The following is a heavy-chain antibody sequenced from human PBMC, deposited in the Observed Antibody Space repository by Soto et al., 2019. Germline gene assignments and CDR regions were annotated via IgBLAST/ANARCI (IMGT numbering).Heavy chain of an antibody. J-gene: IGHJ1*01. CDR1: GGSISSSSYY. CDR2: IYYSGST. CDR3: ARPAAVAGTWAGEYFQH. D-gene: IGHD6-19*01. V-gene: IGHV4-39*01. Sequence: SETLSLTCTVSGGSISSSSYYWGWIRQPPGKGLEWIGSIYYSGSTYYNPSLKSRVTISVDTSKNQFSLKLSSVTAADTAVYYCARPAAVAGTWAGEYFQHWGQGTLVTVSS.